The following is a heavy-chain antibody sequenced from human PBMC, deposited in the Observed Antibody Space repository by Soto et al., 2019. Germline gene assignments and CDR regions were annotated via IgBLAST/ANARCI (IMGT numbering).Heavy chain of an antibody. J-gene: IGHJ6*02. CDR2: FDPEDGET. V-gene: IGHV1-24*01. D-gene: IGHD3-10*01. Sequence: SVKVSCQVSGYALTELSMHWGRQAPVKGLEWMGGFDPEDGETIYAQKFQGRVTMTEDTSTDTAYMELSSLRSEDTAVYYCATSGPVAMVRGGVNYYYGMDVWGQGTTVTVSS. CDR3: ATSGPVAMVRGGVNYYYGMDV. CDR1: GYALTELS.